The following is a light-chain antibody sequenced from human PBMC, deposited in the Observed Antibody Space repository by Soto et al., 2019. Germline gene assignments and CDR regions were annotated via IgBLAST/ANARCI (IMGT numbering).Light chain of an antibody. CDR2: AND. CDR1: SSNIGAGFD. J-gene: IGLJ2*01. Sequence: QSVLTQPPSVSGAPGQRLTIPCAGTSSNIGAGFDVHWYQQLPGTAPKLLIYANDDRPSGVPDRFSGSTSGTSASLAITGLQAEDAADYYCQSYDNSLLAYVFGGGTKLTVL. V-gene: IGLV1-40*01. CDR3: QSYDNSLLAYV.